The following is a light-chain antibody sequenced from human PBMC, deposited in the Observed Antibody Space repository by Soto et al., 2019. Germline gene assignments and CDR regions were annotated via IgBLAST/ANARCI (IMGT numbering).Light chain of an antibody. V-gene: IGKV1-39*01. CDR3: QQRYSTPRALT. J-gene: IGKJ4*01. CDR1: QSISSY. CDR2: AAS. Sequence: DIQMTQSPSSLSASVGDRVTITCRASQSISSYLNWYPQKPGKAPKLLIYAASSLQSGVPSRFSGSGSGTDFTLTISSLQPEDFATYYCQQRYSTPRALTFGGGTKVEIK.